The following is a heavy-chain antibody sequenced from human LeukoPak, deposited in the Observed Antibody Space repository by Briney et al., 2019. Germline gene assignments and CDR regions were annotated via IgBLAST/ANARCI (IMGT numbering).Heavy chain of an antibody. CDR3: ARHWSWYVDY. V-gene: IGHV4-39*01. Sequence: PSETLSLTCTVSGGSISSTTYFWGWIRQPPGKGLEWIGSMYYSGSPYYNPSLKSRVTISVDTSKNQFSLRLSSVTAADTAVYYCARHWSWYVDYWGQGTLVTVSS. J-gene: IGHJ4*02. CDR2: MYYSGSP. CDR1: GGSISSTTYF. D-gene: IGHD6-13*01.